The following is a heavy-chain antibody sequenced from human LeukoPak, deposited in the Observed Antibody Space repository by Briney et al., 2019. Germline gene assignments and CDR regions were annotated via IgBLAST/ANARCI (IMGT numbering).Heavy chain of an antibody. CDR3: ARVITMVRGALDY. CDR2: IKEDGSEK. CDR1: GFTFTNYW. J-gene: IGHJ4*02. Sequence: GGSLRLSCAASGFTFTNYWMTWVRQAPGKGLEWVANIKEDGSEKYYVDSVKGRFTISRDNAKNSLYLQMNSLRAEDTAVYYCARVITMVRGALDYWGQGTLVTVSS. V-gene: IGHV3-7*04. D-gene: IGHD3-10*01.